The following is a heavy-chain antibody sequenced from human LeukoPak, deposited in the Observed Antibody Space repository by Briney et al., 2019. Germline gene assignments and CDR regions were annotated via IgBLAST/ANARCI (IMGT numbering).Heavy chain of an antibody. D-gene: IGHD3-3*01. CDR1: GGTFSSYA. Sequence: SVKVSCKASGGTFSSYAISWVRQAPGQGLEWMGGIIPIFGTANYAQKFQGRVTITTDESTSTAYMELSSLRSEDTAVYYCARVRGYDFWGGYYSGYYYYMDVWGKGTTVTVSS. V-gene: IGHV1-69*05. J-gene: IGHJ6*03. CDR3: ARVRGYDFWGGYYSGYYYYMDV. CDR2: IIPIFGTA.